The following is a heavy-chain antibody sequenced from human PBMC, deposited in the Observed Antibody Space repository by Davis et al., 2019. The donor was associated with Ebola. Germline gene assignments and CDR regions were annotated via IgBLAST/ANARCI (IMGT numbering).Heavy chain of an antibody. CDR1: GFTVSSTY. Sequence: GESLKISCAASGFTVSSTYMSWVRQAPGKGLEWVSVIYSGGSTYYADSVKGRFTISRDNSKNTLYLQMNSLRAEDTAVYYCAIEWFGEFIGYWGQGTLVTVSS. J-gene: IGHJ4*02. CDR2: IYSGGST. CDR3: AIEWFGEFIGY. D-gene: IGHD3-10*01. V-gene: IGHV3-66*01.